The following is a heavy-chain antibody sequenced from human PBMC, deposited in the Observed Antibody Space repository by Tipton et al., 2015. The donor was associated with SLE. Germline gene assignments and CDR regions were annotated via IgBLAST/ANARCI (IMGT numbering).Heavy chain of an antibody. J-gene: IGHJ3*02. CDR2: ISCSGAT. D-gene: IGHD2-8*02. Sequence: TLSLTCIVSGGSITTRSYYWGWIRQPPGKGLEWIASISCSGATYYNPSLKSRVIISLDTSRNHFSLKLTSVTAADTAVYFCARDRDIVLEPVPIPPAFDIWGQGTMVIVSS. CDR3: ARDRDIVLEPVPIPPAFDI. CDR1: GGSITTRSYY. V-gene: IGHV4-39*07.